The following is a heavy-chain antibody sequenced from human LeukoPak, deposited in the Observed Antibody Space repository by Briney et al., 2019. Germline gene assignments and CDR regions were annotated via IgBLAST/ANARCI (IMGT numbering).Heavy chain of an antibody. Sequence: PGGSLRLSCAASGFTFSAYGMSWFRQAPGKGLEWVSAITYSSGNTYYADSVKGRFTISRDNSKNTLYLRMNSLRAEDTALYYCAKDGTGCGGDCYSDYWGQGTLVTVSS. D-gene: IGHD2-21*02. CDR2: ITYSSGNT. CDR3: AKDGTGCGGDCYSDY. V-gene: IGHV3-23*01. J-gene: IGHJ4*02. CDR1: GFTFSAYG.